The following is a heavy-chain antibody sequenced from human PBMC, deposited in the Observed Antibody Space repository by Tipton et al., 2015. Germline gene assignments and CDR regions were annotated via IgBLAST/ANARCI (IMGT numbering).Heavy chain of an antibody. CDR3: ARSHGGAYYFDN. V-gene: IGHV1-18*01. CDR2: ITVFNLNT. CDR1: GYSFTTYG. D-gene: IGHD6-25*01. Sequence: QLVQSGAELRKPGASVKVSCKASGYSFTTYGISWVRQAPGQGLEWMGWITVFNLNTKYAKKLQGRVTMIADLSTDTAYMELTCLRSDDTAVYYCARSHGGAYYFDNWGQGTLVTVSS. J-gene: IGHJ4*02.